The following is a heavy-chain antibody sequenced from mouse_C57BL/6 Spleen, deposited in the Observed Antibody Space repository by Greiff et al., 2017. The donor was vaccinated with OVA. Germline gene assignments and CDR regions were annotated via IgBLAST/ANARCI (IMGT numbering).Heavy chain of an antibody. Sequence: VKLEESGPGLVQPSQSLSITCTVSGFSLTSYGVHWVRQPPGKGLEWLGVIWSGGSTDYNAAFISRLSISKDNSKSQVFFKMNSLQADDTAIYYCAKTFGDYDGGYAMDYWGQGTSVTVAS. CDR3: AKTFGDYDGGYAMDY. V-gene: IGHV2-4*01. CDR1: GFSLTSYG. CDR2: IWSGGST. D-gene: IGHD2-4*01. J-gene: IGHJ4*01.